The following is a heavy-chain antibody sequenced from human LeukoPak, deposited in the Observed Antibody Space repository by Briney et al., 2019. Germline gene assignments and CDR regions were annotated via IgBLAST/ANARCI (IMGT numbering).Heavy chain of an antibody. Sequence: ASVKVSCKASGYTFTSYGISWVRQAPGQGLEWMGWISAYNGNTNYAQKLQGRVTMTTDTSTSTAYMELRSLRSDDTAVYYCAREEYYYDSSGYYYGDAFDIWGQGTMVTVSS. CDR2: ISAYNGNT. J-gene: IGHJ3*02. D-gene: IGHD3-22*01. CDR3: AREEYYYDSSGYYYGDAFDI. V-gene: IGHV1-18*01. CDR1: GYTFTSYG.